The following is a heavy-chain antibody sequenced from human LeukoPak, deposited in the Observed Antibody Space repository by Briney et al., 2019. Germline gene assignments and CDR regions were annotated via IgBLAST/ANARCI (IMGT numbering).Heavy chain of an antibody. V-gene: IGHV3-64D*09. CDR1: GFPSISFA. D-gene: IGHD4-11*01. J-gene: IGHJ3*02. Sequence: GGSLRLSCSASGFPSISFAMPGVARAPGKGLENVSAISSTGGSTYYADSVKGRFTISRDNSKNTLYLQMSSLRAEDTSVYYCVKAPRTTVVGFDIWGQGTMVTVSS. CDR3: VKAPRTTVVGFDI. CDR2: ISSTGGST.